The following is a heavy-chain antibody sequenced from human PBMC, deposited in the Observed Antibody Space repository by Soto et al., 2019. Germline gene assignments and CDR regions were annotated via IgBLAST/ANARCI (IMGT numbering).Heavy chain of an antibody. CDR1: GYTFTSYG. J-gene: IGHJ4*02. V-gene: IGHV1-18*04. D-gene: IGHD3-22*01. CDR2: ISAYNGNT. Sequence: ASVKVSCKASGYTFTSYGISWVRQAPGQGLEWMGWISAYNGNTNYAQKLQGRVTMTTDTSTSTAYMELRSLRSDDTAVYYCARDLSYDSSGYYDYWGQGTLVTVSS. CDR3: ARDLSYDSSGYYDY.